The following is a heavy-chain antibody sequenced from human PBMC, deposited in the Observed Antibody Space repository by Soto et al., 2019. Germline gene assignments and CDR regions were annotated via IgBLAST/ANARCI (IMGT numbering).Heavy chain of an antibody. CDR1: GFSLSTSGVG. CDR3: AHSRPPRLLDY. D-gene: IGHD6-6*01. Sequence: QITLKESGPTLVKPTQTLTLTCTFSGFSLSTSGVGVGWIRQPPVKALEWLALIYWDDDKRYSSSLNSRLTITQDTSKNQVVLTMTNMDPVDTATYYCAHSRPPRLLDYWGQGTLVTVSS. V-gene: IGHV2-5*02. J-gene: IGHJ4*02. CDR2: IYWDDDK.